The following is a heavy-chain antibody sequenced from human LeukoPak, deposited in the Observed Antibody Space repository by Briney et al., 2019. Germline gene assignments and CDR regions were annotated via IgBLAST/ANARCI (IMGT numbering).Heavy chain of an antibody. V-gene: IGHV3-23*01. CDR1: GFTFSSYA. D-gene: IGHD3-22*01. Sequence: GGSLGLSCAASGFTFSSYAMSWVRQAPGKGLEWVSAISGSGGSTYYADSVKGRFTISRDNSKNTLYLQMNSLRAEDTAVYYCAKDAGITMIVVVIKLFDYWGQGTLVTVSS. CDR3: AKDAGITMIVVVIKLFDY. J-gene: IGHJ4*02. CDR2: ISGSGGST.